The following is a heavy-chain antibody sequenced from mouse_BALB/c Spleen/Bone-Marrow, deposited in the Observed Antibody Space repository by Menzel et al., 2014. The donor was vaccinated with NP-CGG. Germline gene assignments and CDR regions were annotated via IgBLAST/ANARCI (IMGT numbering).Heavy chain of an antibody. J-gene: IGHJ4*01. Sequence: VKLMESGPELVKPGASVKISCKASGYAFSSSWANWVRQRPGQGLEWIGRIYPGDGDIYYNGKFKGKATLTADKSSSTAYMQLSSLTSVDSAVYFCARSDGYRVMDYWGQGTSVTVSS. D-gene: IGHD2-3*01. V-gene: IGHV1-82*01. CDR1: GYAFSSSW. CDR3: ARSDGYRVMDY. CDR2: IYPGDGDI.